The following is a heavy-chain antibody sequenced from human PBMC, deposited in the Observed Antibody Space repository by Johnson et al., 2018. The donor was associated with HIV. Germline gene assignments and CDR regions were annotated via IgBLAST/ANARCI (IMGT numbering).Heavy chain of an antibody. CDR1: GFTFSSYA. V-gene: IGHV3-30-3*01. CDR3: ARYRAPFDDAFDI. Sequence: QVQLVESGGGVVQPGRSLRLSCAASGFTFSSYAMHWVRQAPGKGLEWVAVISYDGSNKYYADSVQGRFTISRDNSKNTLYLQMNSLRAEDTAVYYCARYRAPFDDAFDIWGQGTMVTVSS. D-gene: IGHD1-26*01. J-gene: IGHJ3*02. CDR2: ISYDGSNK.